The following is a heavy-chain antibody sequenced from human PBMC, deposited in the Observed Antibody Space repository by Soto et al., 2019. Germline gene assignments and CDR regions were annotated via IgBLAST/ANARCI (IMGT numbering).Heavy chain of an antibody. V-gene: IGHV4-39*01. Sequence: QLQLQESGPGLVKPSETLSLTCTVSGGSISSSSYYWGWIRQPPGKGLEWIGSIYYSGSTYYNPSLKSRVTISVDTSKNQFSLKLSSVTAADTAVYYCASRVRSYDILTGYYRNLFGAFDIWGQGTMVTVSS. CDR1: GGSISSSSYY. D-gene: IGHD3-9*01. CDR2: IYYSGST. CDR3: ASRVRSYDILTGYYRNLFGAFDI. J-gene: IGHJ3*02.